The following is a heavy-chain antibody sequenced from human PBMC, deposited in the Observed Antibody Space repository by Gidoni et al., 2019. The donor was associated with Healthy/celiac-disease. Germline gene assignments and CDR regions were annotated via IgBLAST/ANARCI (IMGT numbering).Heavy chain of an antibody. V-gene: IGHV4-34*01. Sequence: QVQLQQWGAGLLKPSETLSLTCAVYGGSFSGYYWSWIRQPPGKGLEWSGEINHSGSTNYNPSLKSRVTISVDTSKNQFSLKLSSVTAADTAVYYCARVSRGGDPYYDYGMDVWGQGTTVTVSS. J-gene: IGHJ6*02. CDR3: ARVSRGGDPYYDYGMDV. D-gene: IGHD2-21*01. CDR2: INHSGST. CDR1: GGSFSGYY.